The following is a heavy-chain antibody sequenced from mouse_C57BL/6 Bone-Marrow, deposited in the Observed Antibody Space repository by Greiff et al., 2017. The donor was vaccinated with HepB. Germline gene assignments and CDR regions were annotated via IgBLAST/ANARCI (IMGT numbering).Heavy chain of an antibody. V-gene: IGHV2-2*01. J-gene: IGHJ3*01. CDR2: IWSGGST. CDR3: ARNGANWDGGFAY. CDR1: GFSLTSYG. D-gene: IGHD4-1*01. Sequence: VQLQQSGPGLVQPSQSLSITCTVSGFSLTSYGVHWVRQSPGKGLEWLGVIWSGGSTDYNAAFISRLSISKDNSKSQVFFKMNSLQADDTAIYYCARNGANWDGGFAYWGQGTLVTVSA.